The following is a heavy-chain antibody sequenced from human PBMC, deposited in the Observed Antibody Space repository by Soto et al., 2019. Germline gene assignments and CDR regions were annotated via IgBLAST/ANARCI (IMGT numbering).Heavy chain of an antibody. D-gene: IGHD3-10*01. CDR1: GGTFSSYA. J-gene: IGHJ6*02. CDR2: IIPIFGTA. CDR3: ARPWMVRGVIGYYYYGMDV. V-gene: IGHV1-69*01. Sequence: QVQLVQSGAEVKKPGSSVKVSCKASGGTFSSYAISWVRQAPGQGLEWMGGIIPIFGTANYAQKFQGRVTITADESTSTAYMELSSLRSEDTAVYYCARPWMVRGVIGYYYYGMDVWGQGTTVTVSS.